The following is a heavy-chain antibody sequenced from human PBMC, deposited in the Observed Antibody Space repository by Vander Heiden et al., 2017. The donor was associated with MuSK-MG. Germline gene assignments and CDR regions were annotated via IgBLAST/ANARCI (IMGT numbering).Heavy chain of an antibody. D-gene: IGHD1-26*01. Sequence: QLQLQESGPGLVKPSETLSLTCTVSGGSISSSTYYWGWIRQPPGKGLEWIASIYGSGSTYYNPSLKSRVTISVDTSKNQFSLKLSSVTATDTAVYYCARRSGSGSGSYHYWGQGTLVTVSS. J-gene: IGHJ4*02. CDR3: ARRSGSGSGSYHY. V-gene: IGHV4-39*01. CDR1: GGSISSSTYY. CDR2: IYGSGST.